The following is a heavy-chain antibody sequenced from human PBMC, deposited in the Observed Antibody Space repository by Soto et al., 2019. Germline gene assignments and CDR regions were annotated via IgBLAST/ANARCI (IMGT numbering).Heavy chain of an antibody. D-gene: IGHD4-17*01. CDR1: GYTFTTYD. CDR3: ARGGAVTNFYYYGLDV. J-gene: IGHJ6*02. Sequence: CKASGYTFTTYDINWVRQATGQGLEWMGWMNPNSGNTAYAQKFQGRVTLTRDNSIDTAYMEVTSLRSDDTAVYYCARGGAVTNFYYYGLDVWGQGTTVTVSS. V-gene: IGHV1-8*01. CDR2: MNPNSGNT.